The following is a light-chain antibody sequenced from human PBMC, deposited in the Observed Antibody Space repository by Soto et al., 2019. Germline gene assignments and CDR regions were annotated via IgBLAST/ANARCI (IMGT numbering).Light chain of an antibody. CDR1: QTISSW. J-gene: IGKJ4*01. V-gene: IGKV1-39*01. CDR3: QQSYSTPPT. Sequence: DIQRTKSPSTVLESVGDRVSITCPASQTISSWLAWYQQKPGKAPNLLIYGASSFQSGVPSRFSGSGSGTDFTLTISSLQPEDFATYYCQQSYSTPPTLGGGTKVDIK. CDR2: GAS.